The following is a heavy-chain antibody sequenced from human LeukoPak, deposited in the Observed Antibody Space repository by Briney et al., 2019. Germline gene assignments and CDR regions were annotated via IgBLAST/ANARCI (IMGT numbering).Heavy chain of an antibody. CDR2: TGSTGVST. CDR3: AKDPGVVPAHYFDY. Sequence: RPGGSLRLSCAAPGFTFSSSAMTWVRQAPGKGLEWVSATGSTGVSTFYADSVKGRFTVSRDNSKNTLSLQMNSLRAEDTAVYYCAKDPGVVPAHYFDYWGQGTLVTVSS. CDR1: GFTFSSSA. D-gene: IGHD2-2*01. J-gene: IGHJ4*02. V-gene: IGHV3-23*01.